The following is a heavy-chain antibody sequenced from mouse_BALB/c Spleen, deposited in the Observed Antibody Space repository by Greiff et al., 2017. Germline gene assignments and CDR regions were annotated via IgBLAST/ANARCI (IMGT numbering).Heavy chain of an antibody. D-gene: IGHD2-4*01. V-gene: IGHV2-4-1*01. CDR2: IWSGGST. J-gene: IGHJ1*01. Sequence: VQLQQSGPGLVQPSQSLSITCTVSGFSLTSYGVHWVRQSPGKGLEWLGVIWSGGSTDYNAAFISRLSISKDNSKSQVFFKMNSLQADDTAIYYCARNWGYDYDGDWYFDVWGAGTTVTVSS. CDR3: ARNWGYDYDGDWYFDV. CDR1: GFSLTSYG.